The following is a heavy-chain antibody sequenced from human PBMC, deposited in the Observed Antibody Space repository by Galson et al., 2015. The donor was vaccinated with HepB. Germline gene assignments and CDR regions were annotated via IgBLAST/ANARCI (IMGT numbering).Heavy chain of an antibody. CDR3: ATARYSNSPPEF. J-gene: IGHJ4*02. D-gene: IGHD2/OR15-2a*01. CDR1: GYTFTTYG. V-gene: IGHV1-18*01. CDR2: ISTYNDNT. Sequence: QSGAEVKKPGASVKVSCKASGYTFTTYGISWVRQAPGQGLEWMGWISTYNDNTNFAQRFQGRVAMTTDTSTNTVYMDLRTLTSDDTAVYYCATARYSNSPPEFWDQGTLVTVSS.